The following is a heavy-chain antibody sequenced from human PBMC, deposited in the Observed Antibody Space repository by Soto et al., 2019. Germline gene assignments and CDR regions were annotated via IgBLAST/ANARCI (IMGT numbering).Heavy chain of an antibody. CDR1: GFTFNNAG. CDR3: TTVWYDILTGYYGKAPY. Sequence: GGSLRPSCTASGFTFNNAGMSGARQAPGKGLQWAGLIKPKTYGGAADSAAPVKGRFSISRDDSKNTLYLPTNSLKSEDTALYYCTTVWYDILTGYYGKAPYWRERPLVT. V-gene: IGHV3-15*01. CDR2: IKPKTYGGAA. D-gene: IGHD3-9*01. J-gene: IGHJ4*02.